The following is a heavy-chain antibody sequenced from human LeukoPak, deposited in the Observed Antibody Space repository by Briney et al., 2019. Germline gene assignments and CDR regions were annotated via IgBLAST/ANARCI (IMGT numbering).Heavy chain of an antibody. CDR3: AIARLSATPYYFDY. CDR2: IIPIFGTA. V-gene: IGHV1-69*13. Sequence: SVKVSCKASGGTFSSYAISWVRQAPGQGPEWMGGIIPIFGTANYAQKFQGRVTITADGSTSTAYMELSSLRSEDTAVYYCAIARLSATPYYFDYWGQGTLVTVSS. CDR1: GGTFSSYA. J-gene: IGHJ4*02. D-gene: IGHD2-15*01.